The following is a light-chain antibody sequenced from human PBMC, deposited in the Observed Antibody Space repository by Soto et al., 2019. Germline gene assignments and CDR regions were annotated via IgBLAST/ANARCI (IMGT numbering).Light chain of an antibody. Sequence: QSALTQPPSSSGSPGQSVTISCTGSSGDVATYALVSWYQQHPGKAPKLMIYGVGKRPSGVPDRFSGSKSGNTASLTVSGLQAEDEADYFCSSYAGNNNYVFGTGTKVTVL. CDR2: GVG. J-gene: IGLJ1*01. CDR3: SSYAGNNNYV. V-gene: IGLV2-8*01. CDR1: SGDVATYAL.